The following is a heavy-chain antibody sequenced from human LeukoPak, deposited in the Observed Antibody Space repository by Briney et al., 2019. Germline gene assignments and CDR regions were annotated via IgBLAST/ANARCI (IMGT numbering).Heavy chain of an antibody. CDR1: GGSIITSDYY. D-gene: IGHD2-2*01. CDR3: ARDPLVAPAASYFDW. Sequence: SETLSLTCTVSGGSIITSDYYWGWVRQPPGKGLEWLGSIYYSGITYYNPSLKSRVTTSVDTSKNQFSLKLSSVTAADTAVYYCARDPLVAPAASYFDWWGQGTLVTVSS. V-gene: IGHV4-39*07. J-gene: IGHJ4*02. CDR2: IYYSGIT.